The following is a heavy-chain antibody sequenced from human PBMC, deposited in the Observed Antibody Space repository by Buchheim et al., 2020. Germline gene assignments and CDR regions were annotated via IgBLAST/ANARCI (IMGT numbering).Heavy chain of an antibody. CDR1: GFTFSTYG. CDR2: ISYDGSNK. CDR3: AKAMRRITMIVVVLPSYFDY. V-gene: IGHV3-30*18. J-gene: IGHJ4*02. D-gene: IGHD3-22*01. Sequence: QVQLVESGGGVVQPGRSLRLSCAGSGFTFSTYGMHWVRQAPGKGLEWVAGISYDGSNKYYADSVKGRFTISRDNSKNTVYVQMNSLRGDDTAVYYCAKAMRRITMIVVVLPSYFDYWGQGTL.